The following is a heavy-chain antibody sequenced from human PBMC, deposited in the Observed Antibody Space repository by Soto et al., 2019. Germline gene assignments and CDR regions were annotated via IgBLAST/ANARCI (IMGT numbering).Heavy chain of an antibody. CDR2: IKQDGSEK. CDR1: RFTFSTFW. D-gene: IGHD3-22*01. V-gene: IGHV3-7*01. CDR3: VRDSLAVSSVYNSWWRTFDI. Sequence: EVQLVESGGGLVQPGGSLRLSCAASRFTFSTFWMTWVRQAPGKRLEWVANIKQDGSEKYYVDSVKGRFTISRDNAKNSVYLQMNSLRAEDTAVYYCVRDSLAVSSVYNSWWRTFDIWGQGTMVTVSS. J-gene: IGHJ3*02.